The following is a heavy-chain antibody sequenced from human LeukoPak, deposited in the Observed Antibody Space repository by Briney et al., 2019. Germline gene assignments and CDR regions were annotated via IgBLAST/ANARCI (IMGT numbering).Heavy chain of an antibody. J-gene: IGHJ4*02. D-gene: IGHD3-22*01. CDR2: INHSGST. V-gene: IGHV4-34*01. CDR1: GGSFSGYY. CDR3: ASGPPRHRYYYDSSGYYYPY. Sequence: SETLSLTCAVYGGSFSGYYWSWIRQPPGKGLEWIGEINHSGSTNYNPSLKSRVTISVDTSKNQFSLKLSSVTAADTAVYYCASGPPRHRYYYDSSGYYYPYWGQGTLVTVSS.